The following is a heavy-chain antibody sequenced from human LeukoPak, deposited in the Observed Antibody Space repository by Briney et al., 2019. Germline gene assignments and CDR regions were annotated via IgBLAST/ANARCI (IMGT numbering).Heavy chain of an antibody. V-gene: IGHV3-30-3*01. J-gene: IGHJ4*02. CDR1: GFTFSSYA. D-gene: IGHD2-2*01. CDR2: ISYDGSNK. Sequence: PGGSLRLSCAASGFTFSSYAMHWVRQAPGKGLEWVAVISYDGSNKYYADSVKGRFTISRDNSKKTLYLQMNSLRAEDTAVYYCAKGPLRGTAAAIDYWGQGTLVTVSS. CDR3: AKGPLRGTAAAIDY.